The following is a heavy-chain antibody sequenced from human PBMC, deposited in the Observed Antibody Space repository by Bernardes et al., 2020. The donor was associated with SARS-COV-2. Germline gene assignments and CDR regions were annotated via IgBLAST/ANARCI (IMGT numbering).Heavy chain of an antibody. CDR1: GGSISSHY. V-gene: IGHV4-59*11. D-gene: IGHD5-18*01. CDR2: IYYSGST. J-gene: IGHJ4*02. CDR3: ARELPGDTAMVDY. Sequence: SETLSLTCTVSGGSISSHYWSWIRQPPGKGLEWIGYIYYSGSTNYNPSLKSRVTISVDTSKNQFSLKLSSVTAADTAVYYCARELPGDTAMVDYWGQGTLVIVSS.